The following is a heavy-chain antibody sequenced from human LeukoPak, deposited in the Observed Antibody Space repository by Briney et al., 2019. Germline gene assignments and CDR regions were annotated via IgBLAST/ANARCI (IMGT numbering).Heavy chain of an antibody. Sequence: SETLSLTCTVSGGSISSYYWSWIRQPPGKGLEWIGYIYYSGSTNYNPSLKSRVTISVDTSKNQFSLKLSSVTAADTAVYYCARVRAYSSSWYSRDYGIDVWGQGTTVTVSS. CDR3: ARVRAYSSSWYSRDYGIDV. J-gene: IGHJ6*02. V-gene: IGHV4-59*01. CDR1: GGSISSYY. D-gene: IGHD6-13*01. CDR2: IYYSGST.